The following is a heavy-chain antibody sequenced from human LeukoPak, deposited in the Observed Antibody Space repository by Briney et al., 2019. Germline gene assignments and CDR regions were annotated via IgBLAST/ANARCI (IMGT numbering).Heavy chain of an antibody. J-gene: IGHJ4*02. D-gene: IGHD6-19*01. Sequence: ASVKVSCKASGYTFTGYYMHWVRQAPGQGLEWMGWINPNSGNTGYAQKFQGRVTMTRNTSISTAYMELSSLRSEDTAVYYCARGGGWYAPSFDYWGQGTLVTVSS. CDR1: GYTFTGYY. CDR3: ARGGGWYAPSFDY. V-gene: IGHV1-8*02. CDR2: INPNSGNT.